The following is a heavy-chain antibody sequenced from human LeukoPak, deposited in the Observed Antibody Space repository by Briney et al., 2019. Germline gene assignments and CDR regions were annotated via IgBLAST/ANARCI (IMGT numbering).Heavy chain of an antibody. J-gene: IGHJ4*02. CDR3: ATVIPMVRGVIITPAPFDY. CDR2: FDPEDGET. Sequence: ASVKVSCKASGYTFTSYYMHWVRQAPGKGLEWMGGFDPEDGETICAQKFQGRVTMTEDTSTDTAYMELSSLRSEDTAVYYCATVIPMVRGVIITPAPFDYWGQGTLVTVSS. CDR1: GYTFTSYY. D-gene: IGHD3-10*01. V-gene: IGHV1-24*01.